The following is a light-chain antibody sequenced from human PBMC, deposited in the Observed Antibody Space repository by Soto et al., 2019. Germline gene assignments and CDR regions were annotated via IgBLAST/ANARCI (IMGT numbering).Light chain of an antibody. CDR3: QQFNTSRWT. CDR2: KSS. CDR1: QGISSW. V-gene: IGKV1-5*03. J-gene: IGKJ1*01. Sequence: DIQMTQSPSSVSASVGDRVTITCRASQGISSWLAWYQQKPGKAPKLLIYKSSILESGVPSRFSGSGSGTEFTITISSPQPDDFATYYCQQFNTSRWTFGQGTKVEIK.